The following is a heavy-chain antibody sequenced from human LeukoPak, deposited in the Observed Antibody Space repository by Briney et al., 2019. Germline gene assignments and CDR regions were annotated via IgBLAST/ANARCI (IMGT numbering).Heavy chain of an antibody. D-gene: IGHD3-10*01. V-gene: IGHV3-30*18. CDR2: ISYDGSNK. J-gene: IGHJ4*02. CDR3: AKEGAYYYGSGSPKPDY. CDR1: GFTFSSYG. Sequence: GGSLRLSCAASGFTFSSYGMHWVRQAPGKALEWVAVISYDGSNKYYADSVKGRFTISRDNSKNTLYLQMNSLRAEDTAVYYCAKEGAYYYGSGSPKPDYWGQGTLVTVSS.